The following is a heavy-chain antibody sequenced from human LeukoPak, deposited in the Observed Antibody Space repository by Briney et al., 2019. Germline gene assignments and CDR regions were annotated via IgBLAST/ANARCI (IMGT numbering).Heavy chain of an antibody. Sequence: TSETLSLTCAVSGYSISSPNWWGWVRQPPGKGLERIGYIYYTGSIYYNPSLKSRLTMSVDTSKNQFSLKLSSVTAVDTAVYYCARTDSYGYVHDYWGQGTLVTVSS. V-gene: IGHV4-28*05. CDR3: ARTDSYGYVHDY. J-gene: IGHJ4*02. CDR2: IYYTGSI. CDR1: GYSISSPNW. D-gene: IGHD5-18*01.